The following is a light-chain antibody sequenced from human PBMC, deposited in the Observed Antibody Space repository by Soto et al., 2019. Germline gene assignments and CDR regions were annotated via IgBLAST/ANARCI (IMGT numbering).Light chain of an antibody. V-gene: IGKV3-15*01. CDR2: GAS. CDR1: ETVATN. CDR3: QQYFEWPPMT. Sequence: VMTQSPATLSVSPGERATLSCWASETVATNLAWYQQKPGQAPRLLISGASTRAAGIPDRFRGSGSGTEFKLTISSLRSEDSAIYYCQQYFEWPPMTFGQGTKVEI. J-gene: IGKJ1*01.